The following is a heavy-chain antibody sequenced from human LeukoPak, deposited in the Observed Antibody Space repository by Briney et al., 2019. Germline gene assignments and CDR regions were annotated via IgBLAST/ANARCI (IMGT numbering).Heavy chain of an antibody. CDR3: ARSGRHYDSSGYWT. Sequence: SETLSLTCAVYGGSFSGYYWSWIRQPPGKGLEWIGEINHSGSTNYNPSLKSRVTISVDTSKKQFSLKLSSVTAADTAVYYCARSGRHYDSSGYWTWGQGTLVTVSS. CDR2: INHSGST. V-gene: IGHV4-34*01. CDR1: GGSFSGYY. J-gene: IGHJ5*02. D-gene: IGHD3-22*01.